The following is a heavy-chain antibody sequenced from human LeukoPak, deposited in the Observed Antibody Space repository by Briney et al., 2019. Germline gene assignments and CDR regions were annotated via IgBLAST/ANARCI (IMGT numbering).Heavy chain of an antibody. CDR1: GFTFSSVS. CDR2: ISSRSSTI. Sequence: GGSLRLSCAASGFTFSSVSMNWVRQAPGKGLEWVSYISSRSSTIYYADSVKGRFTISRDNSENTLYLQMNSLRAEDTAVYYCAKDLEYYYDSSGYYYWGQGALVTVSS. V-gene: IGHV3-48*01. D-gene: IGHD3-22*01. J-gene: IGHJ4*02. CDR3: AKDLEYYYDSSGYYY.